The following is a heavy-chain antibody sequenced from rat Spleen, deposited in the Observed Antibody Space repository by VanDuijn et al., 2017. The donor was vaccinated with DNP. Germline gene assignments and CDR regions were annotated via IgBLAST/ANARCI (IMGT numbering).Heavy chain of an antibody. D-gene: IGHD1-11*01. CDR1: GFTFSDYA. CDR2: IIYDGSST. CDR3: TTFEGTNA. Sequence: EVQLVESGGGLVQPGGSMKLSCAASGFTFSDYAMAWVRQSPKKGLEWVATIIYDGSSTYYRDSVKGRFTISRDKAKSTLYLQMDSLRSEDTATYYCTTFEGTNAWGQGTSVTVSS. V-gene: IGHV5-7*01. J-gene: IGHJ4*01.